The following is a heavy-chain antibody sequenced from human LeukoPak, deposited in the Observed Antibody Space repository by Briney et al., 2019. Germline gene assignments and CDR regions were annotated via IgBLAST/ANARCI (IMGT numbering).Heavy chain of an antibody. CDR1: GVTFSSYA. Sequence: GGSLRLSCAASGVTFSSYAMHWVRQAPGKGLEWVAVISYDGSNKYYADSVKGRFTISRDNSKNTLYLQMNSLRAEDTAVYYCASGAVAGRRVDYWGQGTLVTVSS. CDR2: ISYDGSNK. J-gene: IGHJ4*02. CDR3: ASGAVAGRRVDY. D-gene: IGHD6-19*01. V-gene: IGHV3-30*04.